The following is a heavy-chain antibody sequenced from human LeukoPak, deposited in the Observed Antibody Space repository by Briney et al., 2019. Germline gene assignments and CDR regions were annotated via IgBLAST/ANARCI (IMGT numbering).Heavy chain of an antibody. CDR1: GYTLTSYY. CDR2: INPLSDST. CDR3: ARDLGYRDGYNYIFDY. J-gene: IGHJ4*02. D-gene: IGHD5-24*01. Sequence: ASVTVSCKASGYTLTSYYMHWVRQAPGQGLEWMGIINPLSDSTSYAQKFQGRVTLTRDTSTSTVYMELSSLRSEDTAIYYCARDLGYRDGYNYIFDYWGQGTLVTVSS. V-gene: IGHV1-46*01.